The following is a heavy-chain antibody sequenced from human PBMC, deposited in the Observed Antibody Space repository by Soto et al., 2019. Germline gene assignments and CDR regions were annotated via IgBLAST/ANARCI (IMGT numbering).Heavy chain of an antibody. CDR2: INPNSGGT. V-gene: IGHV1-2*07. CDR3: QRDYKGEYDY. Sequence: ASVQVSCKASAYTFTGYYMHCVRHAPGQGLEWMGWINPNSGGTNYAHKLQGKVTMTKDTLHRTASMELSRLRADDTAANYCQRDYKGEYDYWGQGTPVTVSS. J-gene: IGHJ4*01. CDR1: AYTFTGYY. D-gene: IGHD3-10*01.